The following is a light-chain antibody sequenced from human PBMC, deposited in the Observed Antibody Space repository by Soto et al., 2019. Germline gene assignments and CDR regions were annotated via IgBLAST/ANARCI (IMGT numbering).Light chain of an antibody. J-gene: IGKJ2*01. Sequence: EIGLTQSRGTLSLSPGERATLSCRASQSVSSANLAWYQQMPGQAPRLLIYGASSRATGIPDRFSGSGSGTDFTLTISGLEPEDFAVYYCQQSGSSFYTFGQGTKLEIK. CDR2: GAS. CDR1: QSVSSAN. V-gene: IGKV3-20*01. CDR3: QQSGSSFYT.